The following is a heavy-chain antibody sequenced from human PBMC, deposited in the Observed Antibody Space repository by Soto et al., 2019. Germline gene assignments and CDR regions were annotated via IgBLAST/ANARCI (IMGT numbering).Heavy chain of an antibody. Sequence: ASVKVSCKASGGTFSSYAISWVRQAPGQGLEWMGGIIPIFGTANYAQKFQGRVTITADKSISTAYLQWSSLKASDTAMYYCARGDGSGSYYNEDAFDIWGQGTMVTVSS. J-gene: IGHJ3*02. CDR1: GGTFSSYA. D-gene: IGHD3-10*01. CDR2: IIPIFGTA. CDR3: ARGDGSGSYYNEDAFDI. V-gene: IGHV1-69*06.